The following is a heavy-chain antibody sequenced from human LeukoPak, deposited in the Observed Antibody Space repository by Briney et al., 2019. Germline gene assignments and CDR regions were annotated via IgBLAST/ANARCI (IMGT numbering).Heavy chain of an antibody. CDR3: ARWGGTLELGYYYYMDV. J-gene: IGHJ6*03. Sequence: PSETLSLTCAVSGGSLSSCSYNWGWIRPPPGKGREWVGSIYYSGSTYSNPSLKSRVTISVDTYKNPYSLKLSSVTAADRAVYYCARWGGTLELGYYYYMDVWGKGTTVTVSS. V-gene: IGHV4-39*07. CDR2: IYYSGST. CDR1: GGSLSSCSYN. D-gene: IGHD1-7*01.